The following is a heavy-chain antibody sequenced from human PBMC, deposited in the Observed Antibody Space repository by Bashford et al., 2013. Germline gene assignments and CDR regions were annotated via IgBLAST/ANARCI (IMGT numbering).Heavy chain of an antibody. CDR2: ISSTSTTM. Sequence: VRQAPGKGLEWVSYISSTSTTMKIADSVKGRFTISRDNAKNSLYLQMNSLRDEDTAVYYCAREISATLNFDKWGQGNPGHRLL. D-gene: IGHD2-15*01. V-gene: IGHV3-48*02. CDR3: AREISATLNFDK. J-gene: IGHJ4*02.